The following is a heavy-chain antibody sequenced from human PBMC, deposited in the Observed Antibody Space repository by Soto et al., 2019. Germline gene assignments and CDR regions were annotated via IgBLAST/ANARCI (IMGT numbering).Heavy chain of an antibody. V-gene: IGHV3-23*01. CDR1: GFTFGDYA. J-gene: IGHJ4*02. CDR2: ISGSSLNT. CDR3: AKGFLEMATVDY. Sequence: PGGSLRLSCTASGFTFGDYAMSWVRQAPGKGLEWVSAISGSSLNTYYADSMKGRFTISRDNSKNTLYLQMNSLKAEDTAVYYCAKGFLEMATVDYWGQGTLVTVSS. D-gene: IGHD3-3*01.